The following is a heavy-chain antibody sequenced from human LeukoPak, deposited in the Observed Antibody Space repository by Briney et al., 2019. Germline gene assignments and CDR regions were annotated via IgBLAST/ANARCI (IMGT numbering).Heavy chain of an antibody. D-gene: IGHD3-22*01. Sequence: GSSVKVSRKASGGTFSSYAISWVRQAPGQGLEWMGGIIPIFGTANYAQKFQGRVTITTDESTSTAYMELSSLRSEDTAVYYCASKPYYYDSSGYYDWSQGTLVTVSS. J-gene: IGHJ4*02. CDR1: GGTFSSYA. CDR3: ASKPYYYDSSGYYD. V-gene: IGHV1-69*05. CDR2: IIPIFGTA.